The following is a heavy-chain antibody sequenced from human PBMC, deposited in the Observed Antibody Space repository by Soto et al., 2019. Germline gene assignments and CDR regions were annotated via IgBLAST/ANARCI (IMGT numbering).Heavy chain of an antibody. CDR3: ARHEAGSCFGS. J-gene: IGHJ4*02. Sequence: PSEIMSLPYTVSRGTIVGLANRWAWIRQPPGKGLEWIANIYYSGSTFYNPSLKSRVTISLDTSKNQFSLKLRSVTAADTAVYYSARHEAGSCFGSWGQRTLVSLSS. V-gene: IGHV4-39*01. D-gene: IGHD6-6*01. CDR2: IYYSGST. CDR1: RGTIVGLANR.